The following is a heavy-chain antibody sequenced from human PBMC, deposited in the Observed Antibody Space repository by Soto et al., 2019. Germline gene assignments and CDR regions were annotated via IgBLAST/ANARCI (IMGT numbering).Heavy chain of an antibody. Sequence: PGESLKISCKASGYNFISYWIGWVRHMPGKGLEWMGIIYPSDSDTRYSPSFQGQVTISADKSISTAYLQWSSLKDSDTAMYYCARGAVTTNFDYWGLGTLVTVSS. CDR2: IYPSDSDT. CDR1: GYNFISYW. CDR3: ARGAVTTNFDY. J-gene: IGHJ4*01. V-gene: IGHV5-51*01. D-gene: IGHD4-17*01.